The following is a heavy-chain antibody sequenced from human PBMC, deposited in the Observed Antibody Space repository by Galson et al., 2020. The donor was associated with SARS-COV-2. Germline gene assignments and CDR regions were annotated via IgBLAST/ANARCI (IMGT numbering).Heavy chain of an antibody. J-gene: IGHJ4*02. D-gene: IGHD1-26*01. V-gene: IGHV4-39*01. CDR2: TYDSAST. CDR1: GGSISSSIYF. CDR3: ARHGRGELLFPFDY. Sequence: SETLSLTCTVSGGSISSSIYFWGWIRQPPGKALQWIGTTYDSASTYYDPSLKSRLTISVDTSKNQFSLKLSSVTAADTAVYYCARHGRGELLFPFDYWGQGILVTVSS.